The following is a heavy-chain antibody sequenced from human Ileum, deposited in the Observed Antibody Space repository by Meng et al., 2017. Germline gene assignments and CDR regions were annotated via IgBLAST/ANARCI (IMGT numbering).Heavy chain of an antibody. J-gene: IGHJ4*02. D-gene: IGHD3-22*01. CDR3: ATSNDRDVYYLGY. Sequence: QVQLQESGPGLVKPSGTLSLPCAVSGTWWSWVRQPPGKGLEWIGEIFQSGRTNYNPSLKSRVTISIDKSKSQISLQLSAVTAADTAVYSCATSNDRDVYYLGYWGQGTLVTVSS. V-gene: IGHV4-4*02. CDR2: IFQSGRT. CDR1: GTW.